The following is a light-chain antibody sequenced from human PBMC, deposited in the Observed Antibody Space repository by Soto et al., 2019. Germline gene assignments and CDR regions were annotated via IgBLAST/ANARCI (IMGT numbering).Light chain of an antibody. CDR2: EVS. J-gene: IGLJ3*02. CDR3: QSYDSSLSGNWV. V-gene: IGLV2-14*01. CDR1: ISDVGGYDY. Sequence: QSALTQPASVSGSPGQSITISCTGTISDVGGYDYVSWYQQHPGKAPRLVIFEVSYRPSGVSNRFSGSKSGNTASLTISGLQAEDEADYYCQSYDSSLSGNWVFGGGTKLTVL.